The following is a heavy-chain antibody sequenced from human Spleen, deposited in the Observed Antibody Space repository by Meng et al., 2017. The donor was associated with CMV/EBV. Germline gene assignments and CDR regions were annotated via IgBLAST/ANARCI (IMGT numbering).Heavy chain of an antibody. CDR2: IIWDGGST. D-gene: IGHD6-6*01. CDR1: GFSFDDYT. Sequence: GESLEISCAASGFSFDDYTMRLVRQAPGKGLEWVSLIIWDGGSTYYADSVTGRFTISRDNSKNSLYLQMNSLRAEDTAVYYCGRDPYSSSGSRDVWGQGTTVTVSS. V-gene: IGHV3-43*01. J-gene: IGHJ6*02. CDR3: GRDPYSSSGSRDV.